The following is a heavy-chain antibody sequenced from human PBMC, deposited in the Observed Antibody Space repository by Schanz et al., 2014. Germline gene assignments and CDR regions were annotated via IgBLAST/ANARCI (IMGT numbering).Heavy chain of an antibody. CDR3: ASPSGYSDYGTYFDF. D-gene: IGHD5-12*01. V-gene: IGHV3-30-3*01. CDR2: ISYDGRNK. J-gene: IGHJ4*02. Sequence: QVPLVESGGGLVKPGGSLRLSCAASGFTFSSYAMHWVRQAPGKGLEWVAVISYDGRNKYYADSVKGRFTISRDNSKNTLYLQMNSLRTEDTAVYYCASPSGYSDYGTYFDFWGQGTLVTVSS. CDR1: GFTFSSYA.